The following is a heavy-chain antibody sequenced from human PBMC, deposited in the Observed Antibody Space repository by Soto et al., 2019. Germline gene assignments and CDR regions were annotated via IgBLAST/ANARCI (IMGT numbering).Heavy chain of an antibody. V-gene: IGHV2-5*02. CDR3: AHRLGLREEDWYFDL. Sequence: SGPTLVKPTQTLTLTCTFSGFSLSTSGVGVGWIRQPPGKALEWLALIYWDDDKRYSPSLKSRLTITKETSKNQVVLTMTNMDPVDTATYYCAHRLGLREEDWYFDLWGRGTLVTVSS. CDR2: IYWDDDK. J-gene: IGHJ2*01. CDR1: GFSLSTSGVG. D-gene: IGHD1-26*01.